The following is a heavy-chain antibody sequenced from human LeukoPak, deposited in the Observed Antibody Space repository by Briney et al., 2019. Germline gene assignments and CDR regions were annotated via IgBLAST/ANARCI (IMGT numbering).Heavy chain of an antibody. D-gene: IGHD6-13*01. CDR2: IWYDGSNK. CDR3: ARDFPGYSSSWYFGPYYYGMDV. Sequence: YPGRSLRLSCAASGFTFSSYGMHWVRQAPGKGLEWVAVIWYDGSNKYYADSVKGRFTISRDNSKNTLYLQMNSLRAEDTAVYYCARDFPGYSSSWYFGPYYYGMDVWGQGTPVTVSS. J-gene: IGHJ6*02. CDR1: GFTFSSYG. V-gene: IGHV3-33*08.